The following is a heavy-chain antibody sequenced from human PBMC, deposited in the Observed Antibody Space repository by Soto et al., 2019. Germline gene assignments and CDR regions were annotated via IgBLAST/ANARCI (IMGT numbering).Heavy chain of an antibody. CDR3: ARVPAGYMTYYYGMDV. V-gene: IGHV3-48*04. J-gene: IGHJ6*02. D-gene: IGHD5-12*01. CDR2: ISSSGSTI. CDR1: GFTFSSYG. Sequence: PGGSLRLSCAASGFTFSSYGMHWVRQAPGKGLEWVSYISSSGSTIYYADSVKGRFTISRDNAKNSLYLQMNSLRAEDTAVYYCARVPAGYMTYYYGMDVWGQGTTVTVS.